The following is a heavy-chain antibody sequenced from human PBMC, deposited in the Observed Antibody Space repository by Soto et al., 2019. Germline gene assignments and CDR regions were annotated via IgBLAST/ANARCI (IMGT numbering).Heavy chain of an antibody. CDR2: INHGGST. J-gene: IGHJ4*02. V-gene: IGHV4-34*01. Sequence: QVQLQQWGAGLLKPSETLSLTCAVYGGSFSGYYWCWIRQPPGKGLEWIGEINHGGSTNYSPSLKSRVNISGDTSKNQLFLNLSSVPAAEKSVYYCSRGTAGAGIEWVQGTLVTVSS. CDR3: SRGTAGAGIE. D-gene: IGHD6-19*01. CDR1: GGSFSGYY.